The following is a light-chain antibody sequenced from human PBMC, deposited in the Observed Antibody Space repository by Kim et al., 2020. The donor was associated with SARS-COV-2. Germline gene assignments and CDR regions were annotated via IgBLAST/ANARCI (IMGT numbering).Light chain of an antibody. CDR3: LLYYGGDWV. J-gene: IGLJ3*02. CDR1: TGAVTSGYY. V-gene: IGLV7-43*01. CDR2: NID. Sequence: QAVVTQEPSLTVSPGGTVTLTCASNTGAVTSGYYPNWFQQKPRQAPRALIYNIDNKHSWTPVRFSGSLLGGKAALTLSPVLPDDEADYYCLLYYGGDWVFGGGTQLTVL.